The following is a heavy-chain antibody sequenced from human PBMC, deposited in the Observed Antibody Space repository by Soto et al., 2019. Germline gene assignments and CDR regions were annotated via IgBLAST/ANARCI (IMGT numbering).Heavy chain of an antibody. V-gene: IGHV4-59*01. D-gene: IGHD2-2*01. CDR2: IYYSGGT. Sequence: ASETLSLTCTVSGGSISSYYWSWIRQPPGKGLEWIGYIYYSGGTNYNPSLKSRVTISVDTSKNQFSLKLSSVTAADTAVYYCARGGGCSSTSCRRNWFDPWGQGTLVTVSS. J-gene: IGHJ5*02. CDR3: ARGGGCSSTSCRRNWFDP. CDR1: GGSISSYY.